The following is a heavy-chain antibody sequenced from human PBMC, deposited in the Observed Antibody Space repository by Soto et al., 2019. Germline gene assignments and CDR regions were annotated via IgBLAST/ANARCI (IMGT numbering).Heavy chain of an antibody. CDR1: GGYIRTYY. CDR3: AIHPGYYDVLTGYSTYYFDY. J-gene: IGHJ4*02. CDR2: IYYRGNT. D-gene: IGHD3-9*01. Sequence: PSETLSLTWSVSGGYIRTYYWSCIRQPPGKGLEWIGYIYYRGNTNYNPSFKSRVTISLDTSKNQFSLRLSSVTAADTAIYYCAIHPGYYDVLTGYSTYYFDYWGQGALVTVS. V-gene: IGHV4-59*08.